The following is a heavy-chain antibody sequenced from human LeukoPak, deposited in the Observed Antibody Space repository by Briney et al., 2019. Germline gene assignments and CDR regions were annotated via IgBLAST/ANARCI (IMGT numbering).Heavy chain of an antibody. Sequence: GGSLRLSCAASGCTFSSSGMHWVRQVPGKRLEWVAVIWDDGNNKRYANSVNGRFTISRDNSKNTLYLQMNSLRAEDTAVYYCTGSSLLDYWGQGTLVTVSS. D-gene: IGHD6-13*01. J-gene: IGHJ4*02. CDR2: IWDDGNNK. CDR1: GCTFSSSG. CDR3: TGSSLLDY. V-gene: IGHV3-33*08.